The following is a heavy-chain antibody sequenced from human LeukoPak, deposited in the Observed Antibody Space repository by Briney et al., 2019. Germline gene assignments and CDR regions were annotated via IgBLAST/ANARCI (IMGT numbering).Heavy chain of an antibody. J-gene: IGHJ3*01. V-gene: IGHV3-23*01. D-gene: IGHD3-16*01. Sequence: PGRSLRLSCAASGFTFSSYAMSWVRQAPGKGLEWVSGISGSDDSTYYADSVKGRFTISRDDSKNTLYLQMNSLRAEDTAVYFCAKDRVGDVTYADAFDVWGQGTMVTASS. CDR1: GFTFSSYA. CDR3: AKDRVGDVTYADAFDV. CDR2: ISGSDDST.